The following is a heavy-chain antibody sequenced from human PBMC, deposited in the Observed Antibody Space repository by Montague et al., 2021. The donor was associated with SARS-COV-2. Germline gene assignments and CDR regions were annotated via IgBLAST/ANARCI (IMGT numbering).Heavy chain of an antibody. CDR1: GDSIRSSGYY. V-gene: IGHV4-39*01. CDR2: VYYSGST. J-gene: IGHJ5*02. Sequence: TLSLTCSVSGDSIRSSGYYWGWIRQPPGKGLEWIGTVYYSGSTNYNPSLKSRVTMPVDTSKNQFSLELRSVTAADTAVYYCARLGFVELWLNLGWFDPWGQGTLATVSS. CDR3: ARLGFVELWLNLGWFDP. D-gene: IGHD3-16*02.